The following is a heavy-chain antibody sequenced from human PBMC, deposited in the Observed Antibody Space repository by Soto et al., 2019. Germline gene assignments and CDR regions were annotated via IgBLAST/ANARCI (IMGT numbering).Heavy chain of an antibody. V-gene: IGHV3-30*18. CDR1: GFTFSSYG. CDR3: AKDREYSYNYFDY. D-gene: IGHD5-18*01. J-gene: IGHJ4*02. CDR2: ISYDGSNK. Sequence: PGGSLRLSCAASGFTFSSYGMHWVRQAPGKGLEWVAVISYDGSNKYYADSVKGRFTISRDNSKNTLYLQMNSLRAEDTAVYYCAKDREYSYNYFDYWGQGTLVTVSS.